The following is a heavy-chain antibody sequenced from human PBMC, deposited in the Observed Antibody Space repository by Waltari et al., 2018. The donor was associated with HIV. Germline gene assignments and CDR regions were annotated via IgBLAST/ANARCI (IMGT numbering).Heavy chain of an antibody. CDR2: IWFDGVNK. V-gene: IGHV3-33*01. Sequence: QVQLVESGGGVVQPGRSLRLSCAASGFTFSSYGMHWVRQDPGKGREWVAVIWFDGVNKYYADSVKGRFTISRDNSKNTLYLQMNSLRAEDTAVYYCARHPTPFTGYNSFDYWGQGTLVTVSS. J-gene: IGHJ4*02. D-gene: IGHD5-12*01. CDR3: ARHPTPFTGYNSFDY. CDR1: GFTFSSYG.